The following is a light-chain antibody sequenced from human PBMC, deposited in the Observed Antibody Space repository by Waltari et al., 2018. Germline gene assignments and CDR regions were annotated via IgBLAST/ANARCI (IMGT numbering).Light chain of an antibody. CDR2: EVS. V-gene: IGLV2-14*01. Sequence: QSALTQPASVSGSPGQSLTISCTGTSSDVGGYNYASWYQQHPGKAPKLMIYEVSYRPSGVSNRFSGSKSGNTASLTISGLQADDEADYYCSSYTSSNTWVFGGGTKLTVL. CDR1: SSDVGGYNY. CDR3: SSYTSSNTWV. J-gene: IGLJ3*02.